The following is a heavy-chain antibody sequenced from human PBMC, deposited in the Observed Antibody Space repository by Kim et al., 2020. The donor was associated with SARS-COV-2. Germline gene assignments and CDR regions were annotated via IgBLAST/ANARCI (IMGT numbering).Heavy chain of an antibody. J-gene: IGHJ4*02. V-gene: IGHV3-30*04. CDR3: ARGESPWHVLRYFDWLFGFDY. CDR2: ISYDGSNK. D-gene: IGHD3-9*01. CDR1: GFTFSSYA. Sequence: GGSLRLSCAASGFTFSSYAMHWVRQAPGKGLEWVAVISYDGSNKYYADSVKGRFTISRDNSKNTLYLQMNSLRAEDTAVYYCARGESPWHVLRYFDWLFGFDYWGQGTLVTVSS.